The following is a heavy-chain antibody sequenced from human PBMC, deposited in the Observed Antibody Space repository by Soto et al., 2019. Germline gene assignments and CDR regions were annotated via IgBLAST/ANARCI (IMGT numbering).Heavy chain of an antibody. CDR3: AKVRLTEKGEFDY. J-gene: IGHJ4*02. Sequence: GGSLRLSCAASGFTFSSYGMHWVRQAPGKGLEWVAVISYDGSNKYYADSVKGRFTISRDNSKNTLHLQMNSLRGEDTAVYYCAKVRLTEKGEFDYWGQGTLVTVSS. CDR2: ISYDGSNK. V-gene: IGHV3-30*18. CDR1: GFTFSSYG. D-gene: IGHD1-26*01.